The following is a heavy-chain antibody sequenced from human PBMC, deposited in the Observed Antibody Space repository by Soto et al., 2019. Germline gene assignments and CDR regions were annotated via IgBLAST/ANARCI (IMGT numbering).Heavy chain of an antibody. D-gene: IGHD3-9*01. Sequence: QVQLQESGPGLVKPSETLSLTCTVSVGSINIYYWSWIRQPPGKGLEWIGYTFYSGSTKYNPSLKSRATISVDTSKTHFSLNLSSVTAADTAVYYCARDKGRYDSGMDVWGQGTTVTVSS. CDR1: VGSINIYY. V-gene: IGHV4-59*01. J-gene: IGHJ6*02. CDR3: ARDKGRYDSGMDV. CDR2: TFYSGST.